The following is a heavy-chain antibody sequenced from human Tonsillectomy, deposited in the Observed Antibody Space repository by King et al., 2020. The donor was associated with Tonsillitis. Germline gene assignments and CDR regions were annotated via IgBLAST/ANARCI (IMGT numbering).Heavy chain of an antibody. CDR1: GFTFDDYA. D-gene: IGHD4-17*01. V-gene: IGHV3-9*01. J-gene: IGHJ4*02. CDR2: ISWNSGSI. Sequence: VQLVESGGGLVQPGRSLRLSCAASGFTFDDYAMHWVRQAPGKGLEWVSGISWNSGSIGYADSVKGRFTISRDNAKNSLYLQMNSLRAEDTALYYCAKERHGDYYFDYWGQGTLVTVSS. CDR3: AKERHGDYYFDY.